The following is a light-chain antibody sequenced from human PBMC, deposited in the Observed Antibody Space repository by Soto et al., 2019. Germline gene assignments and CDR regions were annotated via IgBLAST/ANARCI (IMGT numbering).Light chain of an antibody. V-gene: IGKV1-8*01. J-gene: IGKJ4*01. CDR3: QQYYSYPLT. CDR1: QGISSY. Sequence: AIRMTQSPSSFSASTGDRVTITCRASQGISSYLAWYQQKPGKAPKLLIYAASTLQSGVPSRFSGSGSGTDFTLTISCLQSEDVATYYCQQYYSYPLTFSGGTKVEIK. CDR2: AAS.